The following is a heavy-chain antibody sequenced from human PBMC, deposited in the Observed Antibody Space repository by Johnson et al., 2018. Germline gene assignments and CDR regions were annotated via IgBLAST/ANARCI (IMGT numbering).Heavy chain of an antibody. CDR2: ISWNSGSI. Sequence: PSCSASGFTFDDYAMHWVRQAPGKGLEWVSGISWNSGSIGYADSVKGRFTISRDNAKNSLYLQMNSLRAEDTALYYCAKAPVGWLGEGAEYFQHWGQGTLVTVSS. CDR3: AKAPVGWLGEGAEYFQH. V-gene: IGHV3-9*01. CDR1: GFTFDDYA. J-gene: IGHJ1*01. D-gene: IGHD3-3*01.